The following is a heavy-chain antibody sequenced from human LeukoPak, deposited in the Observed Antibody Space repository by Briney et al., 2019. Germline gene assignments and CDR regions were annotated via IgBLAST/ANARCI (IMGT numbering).Heavy chain of an antibody. CDR1: GGPISSYY. D-gene: IGHD1-7*01. V-gene: IGHV4-59*01. J-gene: IGHJ6*02. Sequence: SETLPLTCSVSGGPISSYYWSWIRQPPAKGPVWMGHIYYRRSTNYKPPLQCQAAISVDTSKTQFSLNLTSVTAADTAVYYCARSGTKPYYYYRMDVWGQGATVT. CDR3: ARSGTKPYYYYRMDV. CDR2: IYYRRST.